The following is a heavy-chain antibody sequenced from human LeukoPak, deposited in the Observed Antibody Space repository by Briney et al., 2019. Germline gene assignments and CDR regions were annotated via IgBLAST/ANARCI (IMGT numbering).Heavy chain of an antibody. CDR3: AKDLAGSIDY. J-gene: IGHJ4*02. Sequence: GGSLRLSCAASGFTFSSFLMHWVGQAPGKGLVWVSLITSDGSTTRYADSVKGRFTISRDNSKNTPYLLMSSLRAEDTAVYYCAKDLAGSIDYWGQGALVTVSS. V-gene: IGHV3-74*01. CDR2: ITSDGSTT. CDR1: GFTFSSFL. D-gene: IGHD6-19*01.